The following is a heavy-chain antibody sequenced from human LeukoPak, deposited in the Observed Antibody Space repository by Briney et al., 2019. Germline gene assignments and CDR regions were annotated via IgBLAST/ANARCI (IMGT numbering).Heavy chain of an antibody. CDR1: GFTFSGYW. Sequence: GGSLRLSCVASGFTFSGYWMHWVRQAPGRGLVWVSRIRPDESGSTYAGSVKGRFTISRDNAKNTLYLQMNSLRVEDTAVYYCTRAGLMGAADYWGQGTLVTVSS. J-gene: IGHJ4*02. V-gene: IGHV3-74*01. D-gene: IGHD1-26*01. CDR2: IRPDESGS. CDR3: TRAGLMGAADY.